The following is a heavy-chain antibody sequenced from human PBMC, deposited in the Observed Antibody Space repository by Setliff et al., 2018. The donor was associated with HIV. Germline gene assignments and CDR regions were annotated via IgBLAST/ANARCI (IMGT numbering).Heavy chain of an antibody. D-gene: IGHD6-19*01. V-gene: IGHV1-69*06. CDR2: IIPIFGTA. Sequence: ASVKVSCKASGGTFSSYAISWVRQAPGQGLEWMGGIIPIFGTANYARKFRGRVTITADKSTSTAYMELSSLRSEDTAVYYCARGPANGWSGHWGQGTLVTVSS. CDR3: ARGPANGWSGH. CDR1: GGTFSSYA. J-gene: IGHJ4*02.